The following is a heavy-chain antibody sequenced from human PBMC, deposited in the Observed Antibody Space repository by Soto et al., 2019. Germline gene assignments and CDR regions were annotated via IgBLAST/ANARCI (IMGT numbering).Heavy chain of an antibody. CDR1: EFTFSSYA. CDR3: AKDARSVDTAIEIFNWFDP. J-gene: IGHJ5*02. D-gene: IGHD5-18*01. V-gene: IGHV3-23*01. Sequence: EVQLLESGGGLVQPGGSLRLSCAASEFTFSSYAMSWVRQAPGKGLEWVSAISGSGGSTYYADSVKGRFTISRDNSKSTLYLQMNSLRAEDTAVYYCAKDARSVDTAIEIFNWFDPWGQGTLVTVSS. CDR2: ISGSGGST.